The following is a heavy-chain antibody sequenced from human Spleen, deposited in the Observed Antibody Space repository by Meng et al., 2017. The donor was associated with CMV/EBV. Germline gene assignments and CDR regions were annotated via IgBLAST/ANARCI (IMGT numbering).Heavy chain of an antibody. CDR3: ARGGAYTSSWFDS. CDR2: IYYSATT. D-gene: IGHD6-13*01. Sequence: SETLSLTCTVSGGSISSYFWNWIRQPPGKGLEWIGYIYYSATTNYNPSLRSRVTISVDTSKNQFSLKLSSVTAADTAVYYCARGGAYTSSWFDSWGQGTLVTVSS. V-gene: IGHV4-59*01. J-gene: IGHJ5*01. CDR1: GGSISSYF.